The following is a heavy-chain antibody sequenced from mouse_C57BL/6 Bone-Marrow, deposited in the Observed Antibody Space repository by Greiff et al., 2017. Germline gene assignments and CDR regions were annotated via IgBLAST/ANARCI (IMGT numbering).Heavy chain of an antibody. D-gene: IGHD1-1*01. Sequence: EVQLQQSGAELVRPGASVKLSCTASGFNIKDYYMHWVKQRPEQGLEWIGRIDPEDGDTEYAPKFQGKATMTADTSSNTAYLQLSSLTSEDTAVYYCTTSTFITTLVALPESMDYWGQGTSVTVSS. CDR3: TTSTFITTLVALPESMDY. J-gene: IGHJ4*01. V-gene: IGHV14-1*01. CDR1: GFNIKDYY. CDR2: IDPEDGDT.